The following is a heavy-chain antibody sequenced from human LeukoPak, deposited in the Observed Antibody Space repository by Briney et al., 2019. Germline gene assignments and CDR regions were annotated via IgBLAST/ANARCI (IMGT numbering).Heavy chain of an antibody. CDR2: ISYDGSNK. CDR1: GFTFSSYA. Sequence: GGSLRLSCAASGFTFSSYAMHWVRQAPGKGLEWVAVISYDGSNKYYADSVKGRFTISRDNSKNTLYLQMNSLRAEDTAVYYCARDFQWLVRDRYDAFDIWGQGTMVTVSS. J-gene: IGHJ3*02. V-gene: IGHV3-30-3*01. D-gene: IGHD6-19*01. CDR3: ARDFQWLVRDRYDAFDI.